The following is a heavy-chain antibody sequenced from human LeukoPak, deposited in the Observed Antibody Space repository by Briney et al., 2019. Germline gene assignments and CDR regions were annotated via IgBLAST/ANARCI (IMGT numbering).Heavy chain of an antibody. J-gene: IGHJ4*02. CDR1: GYTFTGYY. D-gene: IGHD6-13*01. CDR3: ARELYSSSWTFSY. V-gene: IGHV1-2*02. Sequence: ASVKVSCKASGYTFTGYYMHWVRQAPGQRLEWMGWINPNSGGTNYAQKFQGRVTRTRDTSISTAYMELSRLRSDDTAVYYCARELYSSSWTFSYWGQGTLVTVSS. CDR2: INPNSGGT.